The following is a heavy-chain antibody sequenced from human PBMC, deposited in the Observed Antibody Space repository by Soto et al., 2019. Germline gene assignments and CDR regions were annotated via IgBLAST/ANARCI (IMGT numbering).Heavy chain of an antibody. J-gene: IGHJ5*02. CDR3: GKCRHEGYCSGGSGYKNWFDH. CDR2: ISYDGSNK. Sequence: GVSLILSCAASGFTFSSYGMLWVRQAPGKGLEWVAVISYDGSNKYYADSVKGRFTISRDNSKNTLYLQMNSLRAEDTAVYYCGKCRHEGYCSGGSGYKNWFDHWGHGTLVTVSS. CDR1: GFTFSSYG. V-gene: IGHV3-30*18. D-gene: IGHD2-15*01.